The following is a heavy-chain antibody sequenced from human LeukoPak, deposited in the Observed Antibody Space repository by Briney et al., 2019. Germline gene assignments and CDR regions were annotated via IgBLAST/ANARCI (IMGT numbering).Heavy chain of an antibody. CDR1: GGSISSYY. CDR2: ISYSGGT. CDR3: ARRTHYYYGMDV. V-gene: IGHV4-59*01. J-gene: IGHJ6*02. Sequence: SETLSLTCTVSGGSISSYYWSWIRQPPGKGLEWIGYISYSGGTNYNPSLKSRVTISVDTSKNQFSLKLSSVTAADTAVYYCARRTHYYYGMDVWGQGTTVIVSS.